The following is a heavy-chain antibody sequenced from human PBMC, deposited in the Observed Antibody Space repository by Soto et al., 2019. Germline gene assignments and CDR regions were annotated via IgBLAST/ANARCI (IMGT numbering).Heavy chain of an antibody. V-gene: IGHV1-69*12. CDR1: GGTFNNYA. CDR3: ARDSALVRGLITPEWGLDL. Sequence: QVRLVQSGAELKKPGSSVNVSCKASGGTFNNYAVSWVRQAPGHGLEWLGGIIPMFDSTHYAQGFQHRVTFSADESTKTVYLALSSLTSDDTAVYYCARDSALVRGLITPEWGLDLWGQGTTVTVSS. J-gene: IGHJ6*02. D-gene: IGHD3-10*01. CDR2: IIPMFDST.